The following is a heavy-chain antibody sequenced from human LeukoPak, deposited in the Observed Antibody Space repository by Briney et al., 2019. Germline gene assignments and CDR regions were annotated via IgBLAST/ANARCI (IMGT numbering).Heavy chain of an antibody. D-gene: IGHD3-10*01. V-gene: IGHV1-69*04. CDR3: AREATRGDGDY. J-gene: IGHJ4*02. CDR1: GGAFSSYA. CDR2: IIPILGIA. Sequence: SVNVSCKASGGAFSSYAISWVRQAPGQGLEWMGRIIPILGIANYAQKFQGRVTITADKSTSTAYMELSSLRSEDTAAYYCAREATRGDGDYWGQGTLVTVSS.